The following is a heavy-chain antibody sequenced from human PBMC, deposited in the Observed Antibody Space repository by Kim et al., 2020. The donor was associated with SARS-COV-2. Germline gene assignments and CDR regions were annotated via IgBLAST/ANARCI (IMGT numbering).Heavy chain of an antibody. J-gene: IGHJ4*02. CDR3: AIETSRTGNFWDH. V-gene: IGHV3-15*01. CDR2: IKSRVDGETT. CDR1: GFSFTSAW. Sequence: GGSLRLSCEVSGFSFTSAWMSWVRRAPGKGLEWVARIKSRVDGETTDYAAPVKGRFAISRDDSRDTLFLQMNSLKTEDTAVYYCAIETSRTGNFWDHWGQGVLVTVSS.